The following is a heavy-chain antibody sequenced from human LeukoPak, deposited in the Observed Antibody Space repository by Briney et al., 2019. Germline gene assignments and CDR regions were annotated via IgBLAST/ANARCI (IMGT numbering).Heavy chain of an antibody. CDR1: GFTFSSYS. CDR3: ARGGMLHDAFDI. CDR2: ISSSSTI. D-gene: IGHD2-8*01. V-gene: IGHV3-48*01. J-gene: IGHJ3*02. Sequence: GGSLRLSCAASGFTFSSYSMNLVRQAPWKGLEWVSYISSSSTIYYADSVKGRFTISRDNAKNSLYLQMNSLRAEDTAVYYCARGGMLHDAFDIWGQGTMVTVSS.